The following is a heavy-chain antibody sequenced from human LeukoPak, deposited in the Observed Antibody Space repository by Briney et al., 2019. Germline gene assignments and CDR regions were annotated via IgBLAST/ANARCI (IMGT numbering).Heavy chain of an antibody. J-gene: IGHJ1*01. CDR2: IYPGDSDI. Sequence: GESLKISCKGSGYSFTTYWIGWVRQMPGKGLEWMGIIYPGDSDIRYSPSFQGLVTFSANKSISTAYLQWSSLKASDTAMYYCARLEKGTMIYWGQGTLVTVSS. V-gene: IGHV5-51*01. CDR1: GYSFTTYW. D-gene: IGHD3-22*01. CDR3: ARLEKGTMIY.